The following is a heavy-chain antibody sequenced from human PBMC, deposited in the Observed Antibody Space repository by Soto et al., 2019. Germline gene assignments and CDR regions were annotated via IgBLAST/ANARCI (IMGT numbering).Heavy chain of an antibody. CDR1: GFSLKTGGSG. Sequence: QITLKESGPTLVKPTQTLTLTCIFSGFSLKTGGSGLGWIRQPPEKPLQWLAVICLNEDKRDNASLRSRLTITNDTPKNQVVLTITNMDPVDTATYYCAHRGYGDYPRDNWFDPWGQGTLVTVSS. CDR3: AHRGYGDYPRDNWFDP. J-gene: IGHJ5*02. D-gene: IGHD4-17*01. V-gene: IGHV2-5*01. CDR2: ICLNEDK.